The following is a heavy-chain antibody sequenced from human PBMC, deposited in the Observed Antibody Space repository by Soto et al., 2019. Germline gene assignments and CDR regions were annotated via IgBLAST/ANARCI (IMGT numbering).Heavy chain of an antibody. Sequence: ASVKVSCKASGYTFSSYGISWVRQGPGQGLEWMGWISGYNGNTHYEEKVQDRIKMTTDTSTSTTYLELRSLRSDDTAVYFCARDPGFGFGYSYAFAMDVWGQGTTVTVSS. V-gene: IGHV1-18*01. CDR3: ARDPGFGFGYSYAFAMDV. D-gene: IGHD5-18*01. J-gene: IGHJ6*02. CDR1: GYTFSSYG. CDR2: ISGYNGNT.